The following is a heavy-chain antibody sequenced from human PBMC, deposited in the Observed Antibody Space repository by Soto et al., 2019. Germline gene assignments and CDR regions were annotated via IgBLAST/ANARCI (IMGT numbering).Heavy chain of an antibody. CDR1: GGTFSSYA. CDR3: ARVDYGDYADYYYYDMDV. J-gene: IGHJ6*02. CDR2: IIPIFGTA. V-gene: IGHV1-69*06. Sequence: QVQLVQSGAEVKKPGSSVKVSCKASGGTFSSYAISWVRQAPGQGLEWMGGIIPIFGTANYAQKFQGRVTITADKSTSTAYMELSSLRSEDTAVYYCARVDYGDYADYYYYDMDVWGQGTTVTVSS. D-gene: IGHD4-17*01.